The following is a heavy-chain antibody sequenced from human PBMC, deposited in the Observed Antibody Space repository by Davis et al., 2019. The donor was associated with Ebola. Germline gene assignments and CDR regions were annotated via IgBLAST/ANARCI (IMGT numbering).Heavy chain of an antibody. CDR1: GFTFSSYG. CDR2: IWYDGSNK. D-gene: IGHD3-10*01. V-gene: IGHV3-30*02. CDR3: AKDLSLGVGLLWFGLINDAFDI. Sequence: GESLKISCAASGFTFSSYGMHWVRQAPGKGLEWVAVIWYDGSNKYYADSVKGRFTISRDNSKNTLYLQMNSLRAEDTALYYCAKDLSLGVGLLWFGLINDAFDIWGQGTMVTVSS. J-gene: IGHJ3*02.